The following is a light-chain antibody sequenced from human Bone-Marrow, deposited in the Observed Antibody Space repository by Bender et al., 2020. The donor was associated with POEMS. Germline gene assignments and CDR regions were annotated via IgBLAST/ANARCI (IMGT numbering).Light chain of an antibody. CDR3: YSYGGSPNLGRV. CDR1: SSDVGSYNL. CDR2: EVN. J-gene: IGLJ3*02. V-gene: IGLV2-23*02. Sequence: QSALTQPASVSGSPGQSITISCTGSSSDVGSYNLVSWYQQHPGKAPKLLIFEVNKRPAGVSDRFSGSKSGITASLTISGLQADDEADYYRYSYGGSPNLGRVFGGGTKLTVL.